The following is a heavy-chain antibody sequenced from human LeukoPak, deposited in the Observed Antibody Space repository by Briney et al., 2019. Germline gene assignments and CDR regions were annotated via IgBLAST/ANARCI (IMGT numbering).Heavy chain of an antibody. CDR3: AREVVVPAAT. D-gene: IGHD2-2*01. Sequence: GGSLRLSCAASGSTFSDYYMSWIRQAPGKGLEWVSYISSSGSTIYYADFVKGRFTTSRDNAKNSLYLQMNSLRAEDTAVYYCAREVVVPAATWDQGTLVTVSS. J-gene: IGHJ5*02. CDR1: GSTFSDYY. V-gene: IGHV3-11*04. CDR2: ISSSGSTI.